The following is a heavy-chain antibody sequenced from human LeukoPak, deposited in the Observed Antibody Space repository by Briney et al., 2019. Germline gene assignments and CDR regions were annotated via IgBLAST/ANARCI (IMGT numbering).Heavy chain of an antibody. D-gene: IGHD3-10*01. V-gene: IGHV1-8*01. J-gene: IGHJ3*02. CDR1: GYTFTSYD. Sequence: ASVKVSCKASGYTFTSYDINWVRQATGQGLEWMGWMNPNSGNTGYAQKFQGRVTMTRNTSISTAYMELSSLRSEDTAVYYCARGFVTMVRGANLDDAFDIWGQGTMVTVSS. CDR3: ARGFVTMVRGANLDDAFDI. CDR2: MNPNSGNT.